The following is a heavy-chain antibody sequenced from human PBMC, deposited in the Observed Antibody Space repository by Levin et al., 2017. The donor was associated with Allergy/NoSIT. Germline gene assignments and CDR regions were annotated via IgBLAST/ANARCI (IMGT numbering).Heavy chain of an antibody. D-gene: IGHD3-10*01. CDR3: ARHLPLRFVYGMDV. Sequence: GGSLRLSCAASGFTFSSYSMNWVRQAPGKGLEWVSSISSSSSYIYYADSVKGRFTISRDNAKNSLYLQMNSLRAEDTAVYYCARHLPLRFVYGMDVWGQGTTVTVSS. CDR2: ISSSSSYI. CDR1: GFTFSSYS. J-gene: IGHJ6*02. V-gene: IGHV3-21*01.